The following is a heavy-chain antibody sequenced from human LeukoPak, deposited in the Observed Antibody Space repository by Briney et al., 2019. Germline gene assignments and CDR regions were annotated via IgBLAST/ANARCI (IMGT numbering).Heavy chain of an antibody. V-gene: IGHV3-7*01. CDR3: ARAPYYDSSCYDY. Sequence: PGGSLRLSCAASGSTFSSYWMTGVRQATGKGREGVANIKQDGSEKYYADSVKGRFTISRDNAKNSLYLQMNSLRAEDTAVYYCARAPYYDSSCYDYWGQGTLVTVSS. CDR2: IKQDGSEK. CDR1: GSTFSSYW. J-gene: IGHJ4*02. D-gene: IGHD3-22*01.